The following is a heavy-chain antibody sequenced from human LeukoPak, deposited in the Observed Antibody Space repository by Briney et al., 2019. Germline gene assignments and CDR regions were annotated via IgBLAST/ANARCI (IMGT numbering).Heavy chain of an antibody. J-gene: IGHJ5*02. V-gene: IGHV3-74*01. Sequence: GGSLRLSCPASGFTFSSYWMHWVRQAPGKGLVWVSRINSDGSSTSYADSVKGRFTISRDNAKNTLYLQMNSLRAEDTAVYYCARDAEYSSGWSRYGWFDPWGQGTLVTVSS. D-gene: IGHD6-19*01. CDR2: INSDGSST. CDR3: ARDAEYSSGWSRYGWFDP. CDR1: GFTFSSYW.